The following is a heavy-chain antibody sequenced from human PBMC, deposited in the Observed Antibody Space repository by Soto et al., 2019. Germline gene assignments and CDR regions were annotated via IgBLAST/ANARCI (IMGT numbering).Heavy chain of an antibody. CDR2: IGTAGDP. CDR1: GFTFSSYD. J-gene: IGHJ6*02. D-gene: IGHD6-6*01. Sequence: PGGSLRLSCAASGFTFSSYDMHWVRQATGKGLEWVSAIGTAGDPYYPGSVKGRFTISRENAKNSLYLQMNSLRAGDTAVYYCARGGTIAARDYYYYGMDVWGQGTKVTVSS. CDR3: ARGGTIAARDYYYYGMDV. V-gene: IGHV3-13*05.